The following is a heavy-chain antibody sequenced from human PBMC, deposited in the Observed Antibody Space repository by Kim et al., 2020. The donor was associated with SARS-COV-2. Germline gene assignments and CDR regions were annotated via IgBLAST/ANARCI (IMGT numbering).Heavy chain of an antibody. Sequence: SETLSLTCAVYGGSFSGYYWSWIRQPPGKGLEWIGEINHSGSTNYNPSLKSRVTISVDTSKNQFSLKLSSVTAADTAVYYCARGLNQLELPHFLYYWGQG. CDR1: GGSFSGYY. V-gene: IGHV4-34*01. CDR3: ARGLNQLELPHFLYY. J-gene: IGHJ4*02. CDR2: INHSGST. D-gene: IGHD1-1*01.